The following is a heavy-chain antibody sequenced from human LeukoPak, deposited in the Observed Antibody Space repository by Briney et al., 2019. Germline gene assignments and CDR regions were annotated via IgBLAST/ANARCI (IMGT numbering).Heavy chain of an antibody. J-gene: IGHJ5*02. V-gene: IGHV4-34*01. CDR1: GGSFSGYY. Sequence: SETLSLTCAVYGGSFSGYYWSWIRQPPGKGLEWIGEINHSGSTNYNPSLKSRVTISVDTSKNQFSLKLSSVTAADTAVYYCARDLTMVRGVIWFDPWGQGTLVTVSS. CDR2: INHSGST. D-gene: IGHD3-10*01. CDR3: ARDLTMVRGVIWFDP.